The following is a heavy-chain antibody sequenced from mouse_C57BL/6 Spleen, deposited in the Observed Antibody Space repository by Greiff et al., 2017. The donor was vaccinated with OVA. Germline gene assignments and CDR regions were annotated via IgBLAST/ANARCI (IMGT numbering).Heavy chain of an antibody. CDR3: ARSNYDGSWFAY. Sequence: VQLQQPGAELVRPGTSVKLSCKASGYTFTSYWMHWVKQRPGQGLEWIGVIDPSDSYTNYNQKFKGKATLTVDTSSSTAYMQLSSLTSEDSAVYYCARSNYDGSWFAYWGQGTLVTVSA. J-gene: IGHJ3*01. CDR2: IDPSDSYT. V-gene: IGHV1-59*01. CDR1: GYTFTSYW. D-gene: IGHD1-2*01.